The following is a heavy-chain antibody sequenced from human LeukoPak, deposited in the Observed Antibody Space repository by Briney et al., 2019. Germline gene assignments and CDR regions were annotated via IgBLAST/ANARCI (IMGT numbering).Heavy chain of an antibody. CDR3: ARKPGYQLPSYAFDI. J-gene: IGHJ3*02. CDR2: IYYSGST. Sequence: PSETLSLTCTVSGGSISSSSYYWGWIRQPPGKGLEWIGSIYYSGSTYYNPSLKSRVTISVDTSKNQFSLKLSSVTAADTAVYYCARKPGYQLPSYAFDIWGQGTMVTVSS. CDR1: GGSISSSSYY. V-gene: IGHV4-39*01. D-gene: IGHD2-2*01.